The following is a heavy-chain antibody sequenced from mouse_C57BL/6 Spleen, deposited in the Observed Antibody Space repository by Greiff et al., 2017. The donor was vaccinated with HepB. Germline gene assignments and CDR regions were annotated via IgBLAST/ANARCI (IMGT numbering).Heavy chain of an antibody. CDR2: IDPSDSYT. CDR1: GYTFTSYW. J-gene: IGHJ2*01. CDR3: ARGEQLALDY. V-gene: IGHV1-69*01. D-gene: IGHD4-1*02. Sequence: VQLQQPGAELVMPGASVKLSCKASGYTFTSYWMQWVKQRPGQGLEWIGEIDPSDSYTNYNQKFKGNSTLTVDKSSSTSYMQLSSLTSEDSAVYYCARGEQLALDYWGQGTTLTVSS.